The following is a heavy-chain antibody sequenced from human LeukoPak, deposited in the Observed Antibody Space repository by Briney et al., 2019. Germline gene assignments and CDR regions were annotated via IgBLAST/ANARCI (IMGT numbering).Heavy chain of an antibody. CDR2: IIPIFGTA. J-gene: IGHJ6*03. CDR1: GGTFKNYA. CDR3: ARGPYSSSWIYYYYYMDV. V-gene: IGHV1-69*06. Sequence: SVKVSCKASGGTFKNYAISWVRQAPGQGLEWMGGIIPIFGTATYAQKFQGRVTITADKSTSTAYMELSSLRSEDTAVYYCARGPYSSSWIYYYYYMDVWGKGTTVTVSS. D-gene: IGHD6-13*01.